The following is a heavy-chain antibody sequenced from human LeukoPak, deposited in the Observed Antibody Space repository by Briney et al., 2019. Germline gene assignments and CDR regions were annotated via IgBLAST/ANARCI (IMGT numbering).Heavy chain of an antibody. V-gene: IGHV1-2*02. CDR1: GYTFSGYY. CDR2: INPNTGDT. J-gene: IGHJ4*02. Sequence: ASVKVSCKASGYTFSGYYIHWVRQAPGQGLEWMGWINPNTGDTNYAQKFQGRVTMTRDTSISTAYMELTRLRSDDTAVYYCARGYYDSSAYYSADYWGQGTLVTVSS. D-gene: IGHD3-22*01. CDR3: ARGYYDSSAYYSADY.